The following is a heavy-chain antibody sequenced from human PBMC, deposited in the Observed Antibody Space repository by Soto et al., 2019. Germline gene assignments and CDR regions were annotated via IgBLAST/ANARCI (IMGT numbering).Heavy chain of an antibody. Sequence: GGSLRLSCAASGFTFSSYGMHWVRQAPGKGLEWVAVISYDGSNKYYADSVKGRFTISRDNSKNTLYLQMNSLRAEDTAVYYRASSKAAAGINPFDYWGQGTLVTVSS. D-gene: IGHD6-13*01. J-gene: IGHJ4*02. CDR2: ISYDGSNK. CDR3: ASSKAAAGINPFDY. V-gene: IGHV3-30*03. CDR1: GFTFSSYG.